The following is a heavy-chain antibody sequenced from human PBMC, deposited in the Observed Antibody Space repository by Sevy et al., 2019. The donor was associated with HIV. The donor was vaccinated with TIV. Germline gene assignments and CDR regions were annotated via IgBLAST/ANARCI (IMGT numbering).Heavy chain of an antibody. CDR2: MNPNSGNT. CDR1: GYTFTSYD. V-gene: IGHV1-8*02. CDR3: ARAGSGGNWFDP. D-gene: IGHD1-26*01. J-gene: IGHJ5*02. Sequence: ASVKVSCKASGYTFTSYDINWERQATGQGLEWMGWMNPNSGNTGYAQKFQGRVTMTRNTSISTAYMELSSLRSEDTAVYYCARAGSGGNWFDPWGQGALVTVSS.